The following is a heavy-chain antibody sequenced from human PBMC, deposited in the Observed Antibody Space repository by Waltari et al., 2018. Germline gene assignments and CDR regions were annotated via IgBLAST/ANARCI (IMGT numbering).Heavy chain of an antibody. CDR2: LYHSGST. Sequence: QVQLQESGPGLVKTSGTLSLTCAVSGGSISSSNWWSWVRQPPGKGLEWIGELYHSGSTKDNPSLKSRVTISVAKSNNHFSLKLRPVPPADPAVHSCARAGLWSRRSFDPLGHVTLVTVPA. J-gene: IGHJ5*02. V-gene: IGHV4-4*02. D-gene: IGHD5-18*01. CDR3: ARAGLWSRRSFDP. CDR1: GGSISSSNW.